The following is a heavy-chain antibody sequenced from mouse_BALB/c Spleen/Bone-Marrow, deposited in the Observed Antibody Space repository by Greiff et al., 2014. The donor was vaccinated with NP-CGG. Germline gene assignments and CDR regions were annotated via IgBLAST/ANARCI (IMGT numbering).Heavy chain of an antibody. J-gene: IGHJ2*01. CDR2: IDPANGNT. V-gene: IGHV14-3*02. Sequence: EVKLMESGAELVKPGASVKLSCTASGFNIKDTYMHWVKQRPEQGLEWIGRIDPANGNTKYDPKFQGKATITADTSSNTAYLQLSSLTSEDTAVYYCASYDYGYYFDYWGQGITLTVSS. CDR1: GFNIKDTY. CDR3: ASYDYGYYFDY. D-gene: IGHD2-4*01.